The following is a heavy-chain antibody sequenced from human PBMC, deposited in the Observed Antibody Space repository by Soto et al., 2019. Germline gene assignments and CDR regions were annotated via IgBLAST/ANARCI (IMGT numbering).Heavy chain of an antibody. J-gene: IGHJ4*02. D-gene: IGHD1-1*01. Sequence: QVHLVQSGAEVKKPGASVKVSCKGSGYTFTSYGITWVRQAPGQGLEWMGWISAHNGNTNYAKKFQGRVTVTRDTFTSTAYMELRSLRSDDTDVYYCARGRYGDYWGQGALVTVSS. CDR2: ISAHNGNT. CDR1: GYTFTSYG. CDR3: ARGRYGDY. V-gene: IGHV1-18*01.